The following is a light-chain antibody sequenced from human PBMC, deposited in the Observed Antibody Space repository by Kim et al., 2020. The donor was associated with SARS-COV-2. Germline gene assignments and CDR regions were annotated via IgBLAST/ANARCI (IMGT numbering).Light chain of an antibody. CDR2: CAS. J-gene: IGKJ5*01. CDR1: QSVLYSSNNKNY. Sequence: TSNCKSSQSVLYSSNNKNYLAWYQQKPGQPPKLLIYCASTRESGVPDRFSGSGSGTDFTLTISSLQAEDVAVYYCQQYYSTPPITFGQGTRLEIK. CDR3: QQYYSTPPIT. V-gene: IGKV4-1*01.